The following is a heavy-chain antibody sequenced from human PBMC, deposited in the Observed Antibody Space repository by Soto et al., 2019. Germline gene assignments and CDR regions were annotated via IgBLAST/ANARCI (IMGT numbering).Heavy chain of an antibody. CDR1: GFTVSSNY. CDR2: IYSGGST. CDR3: ARDHLGYNYMDV. D-gene: IGHD7-27*01. Sequence: GGSLRLSCAASGFTVSSNYMSWVRQAPGKGLEWVSVIYSGGSTYYADSVKGRFTISRDNSKNTLYLQMNSLRAEDTAVYYCARDHLGYNYMDVWGKGTTGTVSS. J-gene: IGHJ6*03. V-gene: IGHV3-66*01.